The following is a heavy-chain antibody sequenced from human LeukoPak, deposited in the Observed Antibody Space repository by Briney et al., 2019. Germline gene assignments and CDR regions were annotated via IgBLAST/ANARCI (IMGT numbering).Heavy chain of an antibody. CDR2: ILTSGTT. Sequence: GGSPRLSCVASGFSLSGYATSWVRQAPGKGPEWVSGILTSGTTYYSDSVKGRFTISRDSSKNTLYLQMNSLRSEDTAIYSCAKDLTYNDGRWEFVPWGQGTLVTVSS. CDR3: AKDLTYNDGRWEFVP. CDR1: GFSLSGYA. D-gene: IGHD3-9*01. V-gene: IGHV3-23*05. J-gene: IGHJ5*02.